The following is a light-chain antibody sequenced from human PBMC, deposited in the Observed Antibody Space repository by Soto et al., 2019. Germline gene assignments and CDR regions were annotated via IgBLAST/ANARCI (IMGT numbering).Light chain of an antibody. CDR3: QQRSNWPWT. CDR2: DAS. CDR1: QSVRNY. Sequence: EIVLTQSPATLSLSXXXRATLSCRASQSVRNYLSWYQQKPGQAPRLLIYDASTRATGIPGRFSGSGSGTDFTLTISSLEPEDFAVYYCQQRSNWPWTFGQGTKVEIK. V-gene: IGKV3-11*01. J-gene: IGKJ1*01.